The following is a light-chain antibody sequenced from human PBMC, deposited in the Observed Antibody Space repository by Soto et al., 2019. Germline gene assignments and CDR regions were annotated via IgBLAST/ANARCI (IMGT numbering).Light chain of an antibody. CDR3: SSFASTHTYV. CDR2: EVN. V-gene: IGLV2-14*01. CDR1: SSDVGGYNY. Sequence: QSVLTQPASVSGSPGQSITISCTGTSSDVGGYNYVSWSQHHPGKAPKLIIYEVNNRPSGVSHRFSGSKSGNTASLTISGLQAEDEADYYCSSFASTHTYVFGTGTKVTVL. J-gene: IGLJ1*01.